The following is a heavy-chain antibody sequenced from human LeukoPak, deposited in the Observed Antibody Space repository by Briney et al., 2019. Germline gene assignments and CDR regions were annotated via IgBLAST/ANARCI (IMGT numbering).Heavy chain of an antibody. D-gene: IGHD3/OR15-3a*01. Sequence: PSETLSLTCTVSGDSISNSLYYLGWIRQPPGKGLEWIGSMAYSDNTYYNASLKSRVTISIDTSKNQISLRLTSVTATDTAIYYCARQTGSGLFILPGGQGTLVTVSS. CDR2: MAYSDNT. V-gene: IGHV4-39*01. CDR3: ARQTGSGLFILP. J-gene: IGHJ4*02. CDR1: GDSISNSLYY.